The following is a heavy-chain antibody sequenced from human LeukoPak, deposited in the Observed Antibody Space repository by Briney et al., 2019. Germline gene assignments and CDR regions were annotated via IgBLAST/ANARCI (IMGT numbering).Heavy chain of an antibody. J-gene: IGHJ5*02. CDR3: ARLIRGKVDP. CDR2: IYSGGST. D-gene: IGHD3-10*01. V-gene: IGHV3-53*01. CDR1: GFTVSSNY. Sequence: GGSLRLSCAASGFTVSSNYMSWVRQAPGKGLEWASVIYSGGSTYYADSVKGRFTISRDNSKNTLYLQMNSLRAEDTAVYYCARLIRGKVDPWGQGTLVTVSS.